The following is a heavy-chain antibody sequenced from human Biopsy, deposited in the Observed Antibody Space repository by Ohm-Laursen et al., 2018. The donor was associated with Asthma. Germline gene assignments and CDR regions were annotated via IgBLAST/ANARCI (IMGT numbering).Heavy chain of an antibody. D-gene: IGHD5/OR15-5a*01. Sequence: SLRLSCAASGFNFDDFAMHWVRQAPGKGLEWVAATTWNSGSRVYAVSVKGRFTISRDNAQNSLYLHMNGLKPEDTAVYYCAKPLNTYNFYAYDVWGQGTTVGVSS. CDR3: AKPLNTYNFYAYDV. J-gene: IGHJ6*02. V-gene: IGHV3-9*01. CDR2: TTWNSGSR. CDR1: GFNFDDFA.